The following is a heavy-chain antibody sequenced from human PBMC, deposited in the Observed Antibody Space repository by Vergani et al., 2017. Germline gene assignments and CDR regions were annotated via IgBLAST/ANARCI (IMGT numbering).Heavy chain of an antibody. CDR2: ISYDGSNK. D-gene: IGHD1-26*01. CDR1: GFTFSSYG. CDR3: AKEGFVGSPY. Sequence: QVQLVESGGGVVQPGRSLRLSCAASGFTFSSYGMHWVRQAPGKGLEWVAVISYDGSNKYYADSVKGRFTISRDNSKNTLYLQMNSLRAEDTAVYYCAKEGFVGSPYWGQGTLVTVSS. V-gene: IGHV3-30*18. J-gene: IGHJ4*02.